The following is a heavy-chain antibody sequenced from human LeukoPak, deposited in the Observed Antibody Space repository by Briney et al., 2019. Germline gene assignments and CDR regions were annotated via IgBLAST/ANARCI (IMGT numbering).Heavy chain of an antibody. D-gene: IGHD3-22*01. J-gene: IGHJ6*03. Sequence: SETLSLTCTVSGGSISSYYWSWIRQPPGKGLEWIGYIYYSGSTNYNPSLKSRVTISVDTSKNQFSLKLSSVTAADTAEYYCASTNYYDSSGYYPYYYYMDVWGKGTTVTVSS. CDR3: ASTNYYDSSGYYPYYYYMDV. CDR1: GGSISSYY. CDR2: IYYSGST. V-gene: IGHV4-59*01.